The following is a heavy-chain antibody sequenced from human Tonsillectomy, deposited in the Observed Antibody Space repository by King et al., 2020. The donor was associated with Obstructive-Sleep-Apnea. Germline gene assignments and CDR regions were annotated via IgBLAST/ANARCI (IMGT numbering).Heavy chain of an antibody. V-gene: IGHV3-9*01. D-gene: IGHD6-13*01. J-gene: IGHJ1*01. CDR1: GFTFDDYA. CDR3: AKDGSSSWVEYFHH. CDR2: ISWNSGRR. Sequence: VQLVESGGGLVQPGRSLRLSCAASGFTFDDYAMHWVRQAPGKGLEWVSGISWNSGRRGYADSVKGRFTISRDNAKNSRYLQVNNLRAEDTALYYCAKDGSSSWVEYFHHWARAPWSPSPQ.